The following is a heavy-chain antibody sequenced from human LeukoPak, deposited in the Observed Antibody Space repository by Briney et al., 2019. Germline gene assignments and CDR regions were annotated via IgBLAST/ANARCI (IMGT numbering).Heavy chain of an antibody. CDR3: AREIKHDYSNYIRFDY. V-gene: IGHV4-4*07. Sequence: SETLSLTCTVSGGSISSYYWSWIRQPAGKGLEWIGRIYTSGSTNYNPSLKSRVTMSVDTSKNQFSLKLSSVTAADTAVYYCAREIKHDYSNYIRFDYWGQGTLVTVSS. CDR2: IYTSGST. D-gene: IGHD4-11*01. CDR1: GGSISSYY. J-gene: IGHJ4*02.